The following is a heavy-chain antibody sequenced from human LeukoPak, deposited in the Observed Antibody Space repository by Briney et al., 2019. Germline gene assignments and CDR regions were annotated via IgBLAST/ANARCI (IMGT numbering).Heavy chain of an antibody. D-gene: IGHD3-10*01. J-gene: IGHJ2*01. CDR3: AKGPSGCFDL. V-gene: IGHV3-30*18. CDR1: GFTFSSYG. CDR2: ISYDGSNK. Sequence: GRSLRLSCAASGFTFSSYGMHWVRQAPGKGLEWVAVISYDGSNKYYADSVKGRFTISRDNSKNTLYLQMNSLRAGDTAVYYCAKGPSGCFDLWGRGTLVTVSS.